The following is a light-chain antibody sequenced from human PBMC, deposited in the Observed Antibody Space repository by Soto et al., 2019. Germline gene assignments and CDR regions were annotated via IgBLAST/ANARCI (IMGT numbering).Light chain of an antibody. CDR1: SSDVGGYNY. V-gene: IGLV2-14*01. J-gene: IGLJ2*01. Sequence: QSALTQPASVSRSPGQSITISCTGTSSDVGGYNYVSWYQQHPGKAPKLMIYDVSNRPSGVSNRFSGSKSGNTASLTISGLQDEDEADYYCSSYTSSSTLVFGGGTQLTVL. CDR2: DVS. CDR3: SSYTSSSTLV.